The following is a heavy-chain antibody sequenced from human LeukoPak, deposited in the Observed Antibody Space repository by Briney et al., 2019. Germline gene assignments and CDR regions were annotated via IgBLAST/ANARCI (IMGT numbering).Heavy chain of an antibody. D-gene: IGHD4-23*01. Sequence: HSGRSLRLSCAASGFTFSSYGMRWVRQAPGKGLEWGAVISYDGSNEYYGDPVKGRFTISRDNSKNMLYLQMNSLRAEDTAMYYCAKEINYGGHLVADYWGQGTLVTVSS. CDR3: AKEINYGGHLVADY. CDR2: ISYDGSNE. V-gene: IGHV3-30*18. CDR1: GFTFSSYG. J-gene: IGHJ4*02.